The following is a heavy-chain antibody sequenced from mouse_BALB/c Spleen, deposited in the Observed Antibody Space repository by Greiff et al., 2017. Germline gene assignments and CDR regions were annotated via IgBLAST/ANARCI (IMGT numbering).Heavy chain of an antibody. CDR3: VRHDEGYYAMDY. J-gene: IGHJ4*01. CDR1: GFTFNTYA. D-gene: IGHD2-3*01. Sequence: EVTLVESGGGLVQPKGSLKLSCAASGFTFNTYAMNWVRQAPGKGLEWVARIRSKSNNYATYYADSVKDRFTISRDDSQSMLYLQMNNLKTEDTAMYYCVRHDEGYYAMDYWGQGTSVTVSS. CDR2: IRSKSNNYAT. V-gene: IGHV10-1*02.